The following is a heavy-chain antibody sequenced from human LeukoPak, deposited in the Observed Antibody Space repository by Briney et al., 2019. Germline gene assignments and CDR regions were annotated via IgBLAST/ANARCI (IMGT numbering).Heavy chain of an antibody. D-gene: IGHD1-26*01. V-gene: IGHV3-21*01. CDR2: ISSSSAYI. CDR1: GFTFSSYS. J-gene: IGHJ3*02. Sequence: KSGGSLRLSCAASGFTFSSYSMNWVRQAPGKGLGWVSFISSSSAYISYTDSVKGRFTISRDNAKNSLYLQMNNLRAEDTAVYYCARGIVGATLPDAFDIWGQGTMVTVSS. CDR3: ARGIVGATLPDAFDI.